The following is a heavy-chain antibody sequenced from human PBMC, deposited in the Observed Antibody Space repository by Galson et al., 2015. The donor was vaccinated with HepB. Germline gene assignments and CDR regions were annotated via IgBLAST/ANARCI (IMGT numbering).Heavy chain of an antibody. CDR3: AKGGSMWELLVDY. V-gene: IGHV6-1*01. Sequence: CAISGDSVSSNSAAWNWIRQSPSRGLEWLGRTYYRSKWYNDYAVSVKSRITINPDTSKNQFSLQLNSVTPEDTAVYYCAKGGSMWELLVDYWGQGTLVTVSS. CDR2: TYYRSKWYN. J-gene: IGHJ4*02. CDR1: GDSVSSNSAA. D-gene: IGHD1-26*01.